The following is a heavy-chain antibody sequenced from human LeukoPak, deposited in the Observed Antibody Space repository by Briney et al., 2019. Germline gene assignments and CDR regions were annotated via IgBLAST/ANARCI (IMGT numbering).Heavy chain of an antibody. J-gene: IGHJ4*02. Sequence: PGGSLRLSCAASGFTFSSYEMNWVRQAPGKGLEWVAFISSSSGTIYYADSVKGRFTISRDNAKNSLYLQMNSLRAEDTAVYYCAREWYSSSPGVDYWGQGTLVTVSS. V-gene: IGHV3-48*01. CDR1: GFTFSSYE. CDR2: ISSSSGTI. CDR3: AREWYSSSPGVDY. D-gene: IGHD6-6*01.